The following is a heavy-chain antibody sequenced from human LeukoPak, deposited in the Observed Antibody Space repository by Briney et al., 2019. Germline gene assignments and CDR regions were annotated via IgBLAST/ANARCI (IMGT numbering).Heavy chain of an antibody. CDR2: IYTSGST. V-gene: IGHV4-4*07. Sequence: PSETLSLTCTVSGGSISSYYWSWIRQTAGKGLEWIGRIYTSGSTNYNPSLKSRVTMSVDTSKNQFSLKLSSVTAADTAVYYCARDHPHYYYYYMDVWGKGTTVTVSS. CDR1: GGSISSYY. J-gene: IGHJ6*03. CDR3: ARDHPHYYYYYMDV.